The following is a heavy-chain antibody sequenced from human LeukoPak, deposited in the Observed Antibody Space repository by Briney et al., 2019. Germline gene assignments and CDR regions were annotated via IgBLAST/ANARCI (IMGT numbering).Heavy chain of an antibody. Sequence: GGSLRLSCAASGFTFSSYWMSWVRQAPGEGLEWVANIKQDGSEKYYVDSVKGRFTISRDNAKNSLYLQMNSLRAEDTAIYFCVKDVFHWAFDIWGQGTMVTVSS. CDR2: IKQDGSEK. V-gene: IGHV3-7*03. J-gene: IGHJ3*02. CDR3: VKDVFHWAFDI. CDR1: GFTFSSYW.